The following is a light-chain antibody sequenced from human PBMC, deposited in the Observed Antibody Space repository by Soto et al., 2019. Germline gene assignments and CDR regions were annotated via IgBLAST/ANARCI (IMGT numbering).Light chain of an antibody. V-gene: IGKV1-39*01. Sequence: EIQMTQSPSSLSASVGDRVTIACQASRSVSTFLNWYQQKPGKAPTLLITDASNLQNGVPSRFSGSGSGTDFILTISSLQPEDFATYHCQQSYDRGTFDQGTKVEIK. J-gene: IGKJ1*01. CDR1: RSVSTF. CDR3: QQSYDRGT. CDR2: DAS.